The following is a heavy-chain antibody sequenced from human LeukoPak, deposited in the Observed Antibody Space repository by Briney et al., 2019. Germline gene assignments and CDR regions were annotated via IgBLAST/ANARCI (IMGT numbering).Heavy chain of an antibody. Sequence: PGGSLRLSCAASGFTFDDYGMSWVRQAPGKGLEWVSGINWNGGSTGYADSVKGRFTISRDNAKNSLYLQMNSLRAEDTALYYCARGNDFWSGYPNWGYYFDYWGQGTLVTVSS. D-gene: IGHD3-3*01. CDR3: ARGNDFWSGYPNWGYYFDY. J-gene: IGHJ4*02. CDR2: INWNGGST. V-gene: IGHV3-20*04. CDR1: GFTFDDYG.